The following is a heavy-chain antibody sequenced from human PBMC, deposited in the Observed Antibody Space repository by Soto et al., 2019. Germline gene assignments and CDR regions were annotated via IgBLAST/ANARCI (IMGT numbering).Heavy chain of an antibody. Sequence: GGSLRLSCTASGLTLSNFAMSWVRQAPGKGLEWVSGISGSGGSTYYAASVKGRFTIVRDNSKNTMSLEMNSLRVEDTAVYYCAKVPASSLTASRPFDQWGQGTLVTVSS. J-gene: IGHJ4*02. CDR1: GLTLSNFA. D-gene: IGHD5-18*01. V-gene: IGHV3-23*01. CDR3: AKVPASSLTASRPFDQ. CDR2: ISGSGGST.